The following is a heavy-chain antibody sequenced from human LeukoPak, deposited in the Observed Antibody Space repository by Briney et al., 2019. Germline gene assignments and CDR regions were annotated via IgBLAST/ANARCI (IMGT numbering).Heavy chain of an antibody. J-gene: IGHJ3*02. Sequence: GGSLRLSCAASGFTLSSYEMNWVRQAPGKGLEWVSYISSSGSTIIYADSVKGRFTISRDNAKNSLYLQMNSLRAEDTAVYYCARDPSRGSTAGGFDIWGQGTMVTVSS. D-gene: IGHD3-10*01. CDR1: GFTLSSYE. CDR3: ARDPSRGSTAGGFDI. V-gene: IGHV3-48*03. CDR2: ISSSGSTI.